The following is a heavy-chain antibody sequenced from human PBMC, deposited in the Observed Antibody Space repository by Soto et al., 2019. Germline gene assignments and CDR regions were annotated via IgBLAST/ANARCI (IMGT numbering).Heavy chain of an antibody. Sequence: ASVKVSCKASGYTFTGYYMHWVRQAPGQGLEWMGGIIPIFGTANYAQKFQGRVTITADESTSTAYMELSSLRSEDTAVYYCARGLRDSSSSFDYWGQGTLVTVSS. CDR2: IIPIFGTA. D-gene: IGHD6-6*01. CDR3: ARGLRDSSSSFDY. CDR1: GYTFTGYY. V-gene: IGHV1-69*13. J-gene: IGHJ4*02.